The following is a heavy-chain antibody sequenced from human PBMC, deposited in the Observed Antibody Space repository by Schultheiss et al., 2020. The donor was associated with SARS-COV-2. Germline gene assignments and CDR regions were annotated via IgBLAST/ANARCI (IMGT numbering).Heavy chain of an antibody. Sequence: GGSLRLSCAASGFTFSSNALSWVRQAPGKGLEWVAVISYDGSNKYYADSVKGRFTISRDNSKNTLYLQMNSLRAEDMAVYYCARPLWPWGQGTLVTVSS. V-gene: IGHV3-30*04. D-gene: IGHD2/OR15-2a*01. CDR1: GFTFSSNA. CDR3: ARPLWP. J-gene: IGHJ4*02. CDR2: ISYDGSNK.